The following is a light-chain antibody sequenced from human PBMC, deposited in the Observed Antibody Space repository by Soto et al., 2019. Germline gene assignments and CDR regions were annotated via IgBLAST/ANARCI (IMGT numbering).Light chain of an antibody. CDR2: DAS. V-gene: IGKV3D-20*02. J-gene: IGKJ5*01. CDR1: QTVGNNY. CDR3: QQRSNWPPIT. Sequence: ECVLTQSPGTLSLSPGERATLSCGASQTVGNNYLAWDQQKPGQAPSLLIYDASSSATGIPDRFSGGGSGTDFTLTISRLEPEDFAVYYCQQRSNWPPITFGQGTRLEIK.